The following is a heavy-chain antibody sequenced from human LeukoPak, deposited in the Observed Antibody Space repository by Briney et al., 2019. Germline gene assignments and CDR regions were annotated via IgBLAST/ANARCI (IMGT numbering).Heavy chain of an antibody. D-gene: IGHD6-13*01. CDR2: IYYSGST. J-gene: IGHJ4*02. CDR3: AIIVVGTSWGFDY. Sequence: PGGSLRLSCAASGFTCSSYAMSWVRQAPGKGLEWIGYIYYSGSTNYTPSLKSRVTISLDTSQNQFSLKLSSVTAADTAVYYCAIIVVGTSWGFDYWGQGTLVTVSS. CDR1: GFTCSSYA. V-gene: IGHV4-59*01.